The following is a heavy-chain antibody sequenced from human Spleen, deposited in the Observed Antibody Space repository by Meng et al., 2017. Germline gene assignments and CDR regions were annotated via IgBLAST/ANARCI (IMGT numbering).Heavy chain of an antibody. CDR1: GGSISNRSYY. CDR3: AKTAHSSYYYGLDV. CDR2: ISYSGST. V-gene: IGHV4-61*05. J-gene: IGHJ6*02. Sequence: SETLSLTCTVSGGSISNRSYYWGWIRQSPGKGLEWIGYISYSGSTNYNSSLKSRVTISLDTSKNQFSLKLSSVTAADTAVYYCAKTAHSSYYYGLDVWGQGTTVTVSS.